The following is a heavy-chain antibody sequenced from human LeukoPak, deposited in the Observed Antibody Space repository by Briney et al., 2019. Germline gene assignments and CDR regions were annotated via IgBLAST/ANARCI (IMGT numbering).Heavy chain of an antibody. V-gene: IGHV3-7*04. CDR2: IKQDGSQT. CDR3: ARGYTSSPNWFDP. Sequence: GGSLRLSCAASGFTFSTSWVSWVRQTPGKGLEWVASIKQDGSQTFYVDSVNGRFTISRDNAKNSLNLQMNSLRVEDTAVYYCARGYTSSPNWFDPWGQGTLVTVSS. J-gene: IGHJ5*02. CDR1: GFTFSTSW. D-gene: IGHD6-13*01.